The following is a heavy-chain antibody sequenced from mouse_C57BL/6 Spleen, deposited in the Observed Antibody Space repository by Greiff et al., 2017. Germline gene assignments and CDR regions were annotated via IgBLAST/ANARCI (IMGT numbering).Heavy chain of an antibody. J-gene: IGHJ2*01. CDR2: INPSSGYT. D-gene: IGHD1-1*01. Sequence: QVQLQQSGAELARPGASVKMSCKASGYTFTSYTMHWVKQRPGQGLEWIGYINPSSGYTKYNQKFKDKATLTADKSSITAYMQLSSLTSEDSAVYYCARPPTVVPYFDYWGQGTTLTVSA. V-gene: IGHV1-4*01. CDR1: GYTFTSYT. CDR3: ARPPTVVPYFDY.